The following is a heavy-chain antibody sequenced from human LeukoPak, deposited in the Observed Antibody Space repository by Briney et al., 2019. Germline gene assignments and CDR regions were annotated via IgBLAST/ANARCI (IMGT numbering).Heavy chain of an antibody. CDR3: ARGAVVPAATYFDY. Sequence: SVKVSCKASGGTFSSYAISWVRQAPGQGLEWMGGIISIFGTANYAQKFQGRVTITTDESTSTAYMELSSLRSEDTAVYYCARGAVVPAATYFDYWGQGTLVTVSS. CDR2: IISIFGTA. CDR1: GGTFSSYA. V-gene: IGHV1-69*05. D-gene: IGHD2-2*01. J-gene: IGHJ4*02.